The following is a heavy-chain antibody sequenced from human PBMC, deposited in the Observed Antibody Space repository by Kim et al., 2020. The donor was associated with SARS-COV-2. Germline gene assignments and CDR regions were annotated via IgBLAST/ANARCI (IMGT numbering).Heavy chain of an antibody. CDR2: IIPIFGTD. V-gene: IGHV1-69*01. J-gene: IGHJ6*02. D-gene: IGHD2-8*01. Sequence: WLGGIIPIFGTDNYAQKFQGGVTITADESTSTAYMELSSLRSEDTAVYYCARPSYGPPMDYYYYGMDVWGQGTTVTVSS. CDR3: ARPSYGPPMDYYYYGMDV.